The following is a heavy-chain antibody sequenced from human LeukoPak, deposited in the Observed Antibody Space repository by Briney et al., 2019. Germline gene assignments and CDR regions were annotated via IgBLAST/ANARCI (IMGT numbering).Heavy chain of an antibody. J-gene: IGHJ3*02. CDR2: INQDGGEK. CDR1: GFTFSTYW. V-gene: IGHV3-7*01. Sequence: SGGSLRLSCAASGFTFSTYWMSWVRQAPGKGLEWVANINQDGGEKYYVDSVKGRFTISRDNAKNSLYLQMNSLRAEDTAVYYCARDAMEAFDIWGQGTMVTVSS. CDR3: ARDAMEAFDI. D-gene: IGHD1-1*01.